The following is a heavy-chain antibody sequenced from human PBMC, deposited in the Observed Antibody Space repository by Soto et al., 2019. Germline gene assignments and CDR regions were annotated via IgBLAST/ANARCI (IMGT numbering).Heavy chain of an antibody. D-gene: IGHD6-19*01. CDR1: GYTFTSYY. CDR3: AAPMQWLVWPSYYYYGMDV. V-gene: IGHV1-46*01. Sequence: ASVKVSCKASGYTFTSYYMHWLRQATGQGLEWMGISNPSGGSTSYAQKFQGRVTMTRDTSTSTVYMELSSLRSEDTAVYYCAAPMQWLVWPSYYYYGMDVWGQGTTVTVSS. J-gene: IGHJ6*02. CDR2: SNPSGGST.